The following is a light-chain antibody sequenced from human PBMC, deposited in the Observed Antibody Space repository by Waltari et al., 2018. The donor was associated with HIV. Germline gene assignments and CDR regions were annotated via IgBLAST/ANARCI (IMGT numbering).Light chain of an antibody. Sequence: QSVLTQPPSVSGAPGQRVTISCTGSSSNIGACYDVHWYQQLPGTAPKLLIYDNTNRPSGVPDRISGSKSGTSASLAITGLQAEDEADYYCQSYDSSLSGYVFGTGTKVTVL. V-gene: IGLV1-40*01. CDR2: DNT. CDR3: QSYDSSLSGYV. J-gene: IGLJ1*01. CDR1: SSNIGACYD.